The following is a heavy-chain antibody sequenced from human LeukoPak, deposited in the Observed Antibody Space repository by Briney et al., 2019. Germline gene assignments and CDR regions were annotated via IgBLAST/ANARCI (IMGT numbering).Heavy chain of an antibody. Sequence: SQTLSLTCAISGDSVSSNSAAWNWIGQSPSRSLEWLGRTYYRSKWYNDYAVSVKSRITINPDTSKNQFSLQLNSVTPEDTAVYYCARASSPGSSWYTPDYYYYYMDVWGKGTTVTISS. V-gene: IGHV6-1*01. D-gene: IGHD6-13*01. CDR3: ARASSPGSSWYTPDYYYYYMDV. CDR1: GDSVSSNSAA. CDR2: TYYRSKWYN. J-gene: IGHJ6*03.